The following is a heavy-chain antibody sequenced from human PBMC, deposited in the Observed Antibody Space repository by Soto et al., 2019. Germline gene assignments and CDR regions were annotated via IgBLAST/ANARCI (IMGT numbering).Heavy chain of an antibody. CDR3: ARAYGSGYMDV. V-gene: IGHV4-31*03. CDR1: GGSISSGGYY. J-gene: IGHJ6*02. Sequence: QVQLQESGPGLVKPSQTLSLTCTVSGGSISSGGYYWSWIRQHPGKGLEWIGYIYYRGSTYYNPSLKRRVTISVDTSKNQLSLKLRAVTAADTAVYYCARAYGSGYMDVWGQGTTVTVSS. CDR2: IYYRGST. D-gene: IGHD3-10*01.